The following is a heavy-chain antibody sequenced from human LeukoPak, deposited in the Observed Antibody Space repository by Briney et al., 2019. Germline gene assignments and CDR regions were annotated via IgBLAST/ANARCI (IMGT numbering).Heavy chain of an antibody. D-gene: IGHD3-3*01. J-gene: IGHJ4*02. CDR1: GGSISSYY. CDR2: IYYSGST. CDR3: ARDVGTLFDIPPLDY. V-gene: IGHV4-59*01. Sequence: PSETLSLTCTVSGGSISSYYWSWIRQPPGKGLEWIGYIYYSGSTNYNPSLKSRVTISVDTSKNQFSLKLSSVTAADTAVYYCARDVGTLFDIPPLDYWGQGTLVTVSS.